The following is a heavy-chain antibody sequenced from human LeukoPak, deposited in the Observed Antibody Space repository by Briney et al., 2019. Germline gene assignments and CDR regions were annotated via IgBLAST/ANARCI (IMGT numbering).Heavy chain of an antibody. J-gene: IGHJ1*01. V-gene: IGHV3-21*01. Sequence: SGGSLRLSCAASGFTFSNYGAFSSYHMNWVRQAPGKGLEWVSSISSSGTYIYYADSLKGRFTISRDNAKNILSLQMSSLRAEDTAVYYCARAPFGPGTYLQYWGQGTLVIVSS. CDR1: GFTFSNYGAFSSYH. D-gene: IGHD3-10*01. CDR2: ISSSGTYI. CDR3: ARAPFGPGTYLQY.